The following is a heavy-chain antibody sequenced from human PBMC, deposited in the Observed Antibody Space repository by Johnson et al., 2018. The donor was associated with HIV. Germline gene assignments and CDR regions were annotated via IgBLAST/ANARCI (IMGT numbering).Heavy chain of an antibody. Sequence: EVQLVESGGGLVQPGGSLKLACAASGFTFSGSALHWVRQASGKGLEWIGHIRSKGVTYATAYAASVKGRFTISRDDSQNTAYLQMNSLRTEDTAVYYCAKDRIVVRGVIGAFDIWCQGTMVIVS. D-gene: IGHD3-10*01. J-gene: IGHJ3*02. V-gene: IGHV3-73*01. CDR2: IRSKGVTYAT. CDR3: AKDRIVVRGVIGAFDI. CDR1: GFTFSGSA.